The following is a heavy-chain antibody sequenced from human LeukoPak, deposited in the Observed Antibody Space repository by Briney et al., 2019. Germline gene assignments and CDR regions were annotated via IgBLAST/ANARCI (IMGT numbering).Heavy chain of an antibody. J-gene: IGHJ6*04. Sequence: GGSLRLSCAASGFTFSSYAMSWVRQAPGKGLEWDSAISGSGGSTYYADSVKGRFTISRDNSKNTPYLQMNSLRAEDTAVYYCAKDRTAAAAHYGMDVWGKGTTVTVSS. CDR3: AKDRTAAAAHYGMDV. V-gene: IGHV3-23*01. CDR2: ISGSGGST. D-gene: IGHD6-13*01. CDR1: GFTFSSYA.